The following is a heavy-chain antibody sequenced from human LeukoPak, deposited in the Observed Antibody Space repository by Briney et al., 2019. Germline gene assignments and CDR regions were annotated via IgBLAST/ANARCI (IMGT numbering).Heavy chain of an antibody. J-gene: IGHJ4*02. CDR2: ISSSSSYI. D-gene: IGHD1-26*01. CDR1: GFTFSSYS. Sequence: PGGSLRLSCAASGFTFSSYSMNWVRQAPGKGLEWVSSISSSSSYIYYADSVKGRYTITRDNAKNSLYLQMNSLRAEDTAVYYCARGDGGAAGCDYWGQGTLVTVSS. V-gene: IGHV3-21*01. CDR3: ARGDGGAAGCDY.